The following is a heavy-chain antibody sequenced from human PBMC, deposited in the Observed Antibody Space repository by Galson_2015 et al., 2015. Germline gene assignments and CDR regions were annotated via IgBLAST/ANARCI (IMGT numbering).Heavy chain of an antibody. J-gene: IGHJ3*02. D-gene: IGHD3-10*01. CDR2: IYHSGST. V-gene: IGHV4-30-2*01. CDR3: ARVVVSEDAFDI. CDR1: GGSISSGGYS. Sequence: TLSLTCAVSGGSISSGGYSWSWIRQPPGKGLEWIGYIYHSGSTYYNPSLKSRVTISVDRSKNQFSLKLSSVTAADTAVYYCARVVVSEDAFDIWGQGTMVTVSS.